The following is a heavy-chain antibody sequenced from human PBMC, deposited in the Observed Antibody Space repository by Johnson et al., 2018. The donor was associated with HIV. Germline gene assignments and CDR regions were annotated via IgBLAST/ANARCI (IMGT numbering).Heavy chain of an antibody. CDR1: GFTFSIYW. CDR2: IRQAGREH. Sequence: VQLVESGGGLVQPGGSLSLSCAASGFTFSIYWLTWVRQAPGKALEWVASIRQAGREHYFVNSVKGRFTLSRDNAKNSLYLQMNSLRVEDTAVYYCASSQGSGEGAFDIWGQGTMVTVSS. J-gene: IGHJ3*02. D-gene: IGHD2-21*01. V-gene: IGHV3-7*05. CDR3: ASSQGSGEGAFDI.